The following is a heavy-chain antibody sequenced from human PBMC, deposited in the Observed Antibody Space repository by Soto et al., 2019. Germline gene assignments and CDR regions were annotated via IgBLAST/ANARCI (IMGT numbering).Heavy chain of an antibody. D-gene: IGHD3-10*01. CDR3: ARDAYFGSGSYPAYYFDY. V-gene: IGHV3-23*01. CDR2: ISGSGDST. CDR1: GFTFSTYA. Sequence: PGGSLRLSCAASGFTFSTYAMNWVRQAPGKGLEWVSGISGSGDSTYYADSVKGRFTVSRDNSKNTLYLQMNSLRAEDTAVYYCARDAYFGSGSYPAYYFDYWGQGTLVTVSS. J-gene: IGHJ4*02.